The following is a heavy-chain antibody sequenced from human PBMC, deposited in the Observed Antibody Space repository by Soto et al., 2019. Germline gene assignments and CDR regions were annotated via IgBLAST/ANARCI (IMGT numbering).Heavy chain of an antibody. CDR1: GGSFSGYY. V-gene: IGHV4-34*01. J-gene: IGHJ4*02. CDR3: ARGRAIRYCYGSGSYFNLDY. D-gene: IGHD3-10*01. Sequence: PSETLSLTCAVYGGSFSGYYWSWIRQPPGKGLEWIGEINHSGSTNYNPSLKSRVTISVDTSKNQFSLKLSSVTAADTAVYYCARGRAIRYCYGSGSYFNLDYWGQGTLVTVS. CDR2: INHSGST.